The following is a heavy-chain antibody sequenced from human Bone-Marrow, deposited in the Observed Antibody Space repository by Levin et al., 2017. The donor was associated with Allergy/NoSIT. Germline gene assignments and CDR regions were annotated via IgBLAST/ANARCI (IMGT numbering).Heavy chain of an antibody. CDR2: IYYSGST. D-gene: IGHD4-17*01. CDR3: ASLYGDDPFLFDY. Sequence: SQTLSLTCTVSGGSISSSSYYWGWIRQPPGKGLEWIGSIYYSGSTYYNPSLKSRVTISVDTSKNQFSLKLSSVTAADTAVYYCASLYGDDPFLFDYWGQGTLVTVSS. J-gene: IGHJ4*02. CDR1: GGSISSSSYY. V-gene: IGHV4-39*01.